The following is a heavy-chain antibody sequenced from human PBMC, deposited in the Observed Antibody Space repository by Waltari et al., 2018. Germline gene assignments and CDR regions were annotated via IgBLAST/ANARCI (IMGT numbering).Heavy chain of an antibody. V-gene: IGHV3-74*01. Sequence: EVQLVESGGGLVQPGGSLRLSCEASGFTFSSYWMHWVRQTPGKGLVWVQSISGEVNTTAYSYSVKGRFTISRDNAKNTLYLQMNSLRAEDTALYYCARVEYTYGPYCFDSWGQGTPVTVSS. CDR3: ARVEYTYGPYCFDS. D-gene: IGHD5-18*01. CDR2: ISGEVNTT. J-gene: IGHJ4*02. CDR1: GFTFSSYW.